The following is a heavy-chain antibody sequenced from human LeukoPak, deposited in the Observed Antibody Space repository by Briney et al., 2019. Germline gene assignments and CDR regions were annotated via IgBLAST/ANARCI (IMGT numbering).Heavy chain of an antibody. CDR3: ARSPRLTYCSSTSCYTDYYGMDV. CDR1: GYTFTSYD. D-gene: IGHD2-2*02. J-gene: IGHJ6*02. Sequence: ASVKVSCKASGYTFTSYDINWVRQATGQGLEWMGWMNPNSGNTGYAQKFQGRVTMTRNTSISTAYMELSSLRSEVTAVYYCARSPRLTYCSSTSCYTDYYGMDVWGQGTTVTVSS. V-gene: IGHV1-8*01. CDR2: MNPNSGNT.